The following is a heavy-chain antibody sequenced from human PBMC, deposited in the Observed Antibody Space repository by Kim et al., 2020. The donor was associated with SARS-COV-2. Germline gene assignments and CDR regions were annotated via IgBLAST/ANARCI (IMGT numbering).Heavy chain of an antibody. V-gene: IGHV4-39*01. Sequence: SETLSLTCTVSGGSISSSSYYWGWIRQPPGKGLEWIGSIYYSGSTYYNPSLKSRVTISVDTSKNQFSLKLSSVTAADTAVYYCARRTYYYYGMDVWGQGTTVTVSS. CDR2: IYYSGST. CDR1: GGSISSSSYY. CDR3: ARRTYYYYGMDV. J-gene: IGHJ6*02.